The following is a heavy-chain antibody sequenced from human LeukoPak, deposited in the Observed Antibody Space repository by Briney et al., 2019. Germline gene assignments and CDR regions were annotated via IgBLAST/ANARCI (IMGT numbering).Heavy chain of an antibody. D-gene: IGHD3-10*01. CDR2: ISGSGGST. J-gene: IGHJ4*02. Sequence: GGSLRLSCAASGFTFSSYAMSWVRQAPGKGLEWVSAISGSGGSTYYADSVKGRFTISRDNSKNTLYLQMNSLRAEDTAVYYCAKHPRATYYYGSGSYTWSCYFDYWGQGTLVTVSS. CDR3: AKHPRATYYYGSGSYTWSCYFDY. CDR1: GFTFSSYA. V-gene: IGHV3-23*01.